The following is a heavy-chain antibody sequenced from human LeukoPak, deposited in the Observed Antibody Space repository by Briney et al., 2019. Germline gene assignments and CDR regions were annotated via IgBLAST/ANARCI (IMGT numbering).Heavy chain of an antibody. Sequence: ASVKVSCKASGGTFSSYAISWVRQAPGQGLEWMGGIIPIFGTANYAQKFQGRVTITTDESTNTAYMELSSLRSEDTAVYYCAQTLYCSSTSCYRFDPWGQGTLVTVSS. V-gene: IGHV1-69*05. D-gene: IGHD2-2*02. J-gene: IGHJ5*02. CDR1: GGTFSSYA. CDR2: IIPIFGTA. CDR3: AQTLYCSSTSCYRFDP.